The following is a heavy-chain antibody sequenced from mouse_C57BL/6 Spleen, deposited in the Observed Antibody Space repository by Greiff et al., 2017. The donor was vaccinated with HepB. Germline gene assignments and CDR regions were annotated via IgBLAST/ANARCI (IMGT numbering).Heavy chain of an antibody. D-gene: IGHD2-4*01. J-gene: IGHJ2*01. CDR3: ANYDYDAY. CDR2: IYPGSGST. V-gene: IGHV1-55*01. Sequence: VQRVESGAELVKPGASVKMSCKASGYTFTSYWITWVKQRPGQGLEWIGDIYPGSGSTNYNEKFKSKATLTVDTSSSTAYMQLSSLTSEDSAVYYCANYDYDAYWGQGTTLTVSS. CDR1: GYTFTSYW.